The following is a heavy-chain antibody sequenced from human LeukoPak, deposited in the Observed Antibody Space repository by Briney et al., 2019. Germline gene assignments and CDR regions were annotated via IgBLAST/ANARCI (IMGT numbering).Heavy chain of an antibody. CDR1: GYTFPRYY. D-gene: IGHD1-1*01. CDR3: ARGYRQGTYFDY. CDR2: INPNSGGT. V-gene: IGHV1-2*02. J-gene: IGHJ4*02. Sequence: ASVKVSCKASGYTFPRYYMHWVRQAPGQGLEWMGWINPNSGGTNYAQKFQGRVTMTRDTSISTAYMELSRLRYDDTAVYYCARGYRQGTYFDYWGQGTLVTVSS.